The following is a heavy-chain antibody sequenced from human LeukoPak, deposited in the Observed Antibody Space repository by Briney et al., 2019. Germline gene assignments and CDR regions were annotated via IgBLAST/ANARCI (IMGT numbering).Heavy chain of an antibody. CDR2: IYYSGST. Sequence: SETLSLTCTVSGGSISSSSYYWGWIRQPPGKGLEWIGSIYYSGSTYYSPSLKSRVTISVDTSKNQFSLKLSSVTAADTAVYYCARHLQQQLVGFDYWGQGTLVTVSS. D-gene: IGHD6-13*01. CDR3: ARHLQQQLVGFDY. J-gene: IGHJ4*02. V-gene: IGHV4-39*01. CDR1: GGSISSSSYY.